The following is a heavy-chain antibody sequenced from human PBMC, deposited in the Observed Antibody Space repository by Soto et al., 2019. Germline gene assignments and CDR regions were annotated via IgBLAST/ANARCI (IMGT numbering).Heavy chain of an antibody. V-gene: IGHV4-39*01. Sequence: PSETLSLTCSVSFASFSSNIYHWVWIRQPPGKGLEWIGSISYTGTTYYSPSLKSRVTISADTSKKQFSLKLDSATAADTAVYYCARLVVVAPVANVWGQGTLVTVSS. CDR2: ISYTGTT. CDR1: FASFSSNIYH. D-gene: IGHD2-15*01. CDR3: ARLVVVAPVANV. J-gene: IGHJ4*02.